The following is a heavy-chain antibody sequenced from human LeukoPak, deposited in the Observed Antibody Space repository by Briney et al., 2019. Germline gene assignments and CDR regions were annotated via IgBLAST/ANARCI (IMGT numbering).Heavy chain of an antibody. Sequence: PSQTLSPTCTVSGGSISSGGYFWSWIRQHPGKGLEWIGYIYYSGSTYYNPSLKGRVTISVDTSKNQFSLRLSSVTAADTAIYYCASVSYDTSLQHWGQGTLVTVSS. CDR3: ASVSYDTSLQH. CDR2: IYYSGST. V-gene: IGHV4-31*03. J-gene: IGHJ1*01. CDR1: GGSISSGGYF. D-gene: IGHD3-22*01.